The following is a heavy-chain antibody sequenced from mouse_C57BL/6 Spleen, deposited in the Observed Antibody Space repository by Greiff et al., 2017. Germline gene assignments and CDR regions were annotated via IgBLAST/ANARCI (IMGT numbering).Heavy chain of an antibody. CDR3: SSYAMDY. J-gene: IGHJ4*01. Sequence: EVKLEESGGGLVQPGGSLSLSCAASGFTFTDYYMSWVRQPPGKGLEWLGFISNNANGYTTEYSASVKGRFTISRDNSQSILYLHMNALRAEDSTTYCCSSYAMDYWGQGTSVTVSS. V-gene: IGHV7-3*01. CDR2: ISNNANGYTT. CDR1: GFTFTDYY.